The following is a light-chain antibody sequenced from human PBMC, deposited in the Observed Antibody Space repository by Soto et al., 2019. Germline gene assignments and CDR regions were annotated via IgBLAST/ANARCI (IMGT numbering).Light chain of an antibody. CDR3: QQYNSFWR. CDR1: QGISGW. J-gene: IGKJ1*01. V-gene: IGKV1-5*03. Sequence: DIQMTQSPSSVSASVGDRVTITCRAGQGISGWLAWYQQKPGKAPKLLIYKAANVADEVPSRFAGSGSGTEFTLTISSLQPDDFGAYCWQQYNSFWRFGEGTKVDI. CDR2: KAA.